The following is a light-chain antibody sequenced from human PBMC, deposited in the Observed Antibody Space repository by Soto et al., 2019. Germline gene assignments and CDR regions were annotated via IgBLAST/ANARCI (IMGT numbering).Light chain of an antibody. V-gene: IGKV3-20*01. CDR2: DTS. CDR3: HQYGNLPLT. Sequence: DIVLTQSPGTLSLSPGERATLSCRASQSVSSGYLAWYQQKPGQAPRRLIYDTSTRATGIPDRFSGSGSGTDFTLTISRLEPEDFAVYYCHQYGNLPLTFGGGTKVDIK. CDR1: QSVSSGY. J-gene: IGKJ4*01.